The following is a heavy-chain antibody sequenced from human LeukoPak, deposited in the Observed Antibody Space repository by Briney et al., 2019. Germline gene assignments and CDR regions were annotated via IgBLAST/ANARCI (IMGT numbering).Heavy chain of an antibody. V-gene: IGHV4-59*11. CDR2: LFYSGRT. CDR3: ARVSGSRTTYNWFDP. J-gene: IGHJ5*02. CDR1: GGSISSHY. Sequence: PSETLSLTCTVSGGSISSHYWSWIRQPPGKGLEWIGFLFYSGRTKYNPSLKSRVTISVDTSKNQFSLKLSSVTAADTAVYYCARVSGSRTTYNWFDPWGQGTLVTVSS. D-gene: IGHD6-13*01.